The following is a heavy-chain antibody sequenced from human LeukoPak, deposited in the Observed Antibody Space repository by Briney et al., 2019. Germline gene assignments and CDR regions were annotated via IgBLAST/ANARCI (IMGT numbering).Heavy chain of an antibody. Sequence: SETLSLTCTVSGGSISSYYGSWIRQPPGKRLEWIGHIYYSGSTNYNPSLKSRVTISVDTSKNQFSLKLRSVTAADTAVYYCASRSSIWSGYQDTLYYFDSWGQGTLVTVSS. J-gene: IGHJ4*02. V-gene: IGHV4-59*01. D-gene: IGHD3-3*01. CDR1: GGSISSYY. CDR2: IYYSGST. CDR3: ASRSSIWSGYQDTLYYFDS.